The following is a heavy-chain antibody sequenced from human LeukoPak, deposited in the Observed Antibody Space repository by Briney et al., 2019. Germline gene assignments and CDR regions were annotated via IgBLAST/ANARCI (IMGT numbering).Heavy chain of an antibody. CDR3: AGEGGNGPFNWFDP. J-gene: IGHJ5*02. CDR1: GFTFSDYY. Sequence: PGGSLRLPCAASGFTFSDYYMSWIRQAPGKGLEWVSYISSSGSTIYYADSVKGRFTISRDNAKNSLYLQMNSLRAEDTAVYYCAGEGGNGPFNWFDPWGQGTLVTVSS. V-gene: IGHV3-11*01. D-gene: IGHD3-16*01. CDR2: ISSSGSTI.